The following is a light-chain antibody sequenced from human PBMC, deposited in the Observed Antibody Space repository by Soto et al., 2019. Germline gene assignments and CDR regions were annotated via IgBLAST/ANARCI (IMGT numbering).Light chain of an antibody. V-gene: IGKV1-39*01. CDR2: AAS. CDR3: QQSFSTPFT. J-gene: IGKJ3*01. Sequence: DLQMTQSPSSLSASVGDRVTITCRASQSISTYLNWYQQKLGKAPKALIYAASNLQSRVPSRFSGSGSGTNFTLTISSLQPEDFATYYCQQSFSTPFTFGPGAKVDIK. CDR1: QSISTY.